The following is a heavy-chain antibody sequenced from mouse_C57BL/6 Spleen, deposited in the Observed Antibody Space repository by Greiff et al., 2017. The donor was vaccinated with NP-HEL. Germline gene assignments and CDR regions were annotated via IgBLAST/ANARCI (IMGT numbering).Heavy chain of an antibody. CDR2: ISSGSSTI. CDR1: GFTFSDYG. D-gene: IGHD1-1*01. CDR3: ARGPYGSSYGYFDV. Sequence: EVMLVESGGGLVKPGGSLKLSCAASGFTFSDYGMHWVRQAPEKGLEWVAYISSGSSTIYYADKVKGRFTISRDNAKNTLFLQMTSLRSEDTAMYYCARGPYGSSYGYFDVWGTGTTVTVSS. J-gene: IGHJ1*03. V-gene: IGHV5-17*01.